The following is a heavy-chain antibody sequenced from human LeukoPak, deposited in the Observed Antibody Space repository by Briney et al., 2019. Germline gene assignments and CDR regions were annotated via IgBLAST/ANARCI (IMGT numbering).Heavy chain of an antibody. CDR3: ARVSVAGFFDY. V-gene: IGHV4-59*01. Sequence: PETLSLTCTVSGGSISSYYWSWIRQPPGKGLEWIGYIYYSGSTNYNPSLKSRVTISVDTSKNQFSLKLSSVTAADTAVYYCARVSVAGFFDYWGQGTLVTVSS. D-gene: IGHD6-19*01. CDR1: GGSISSYY. CDR2: IYYSGST. J-gene: IGHJ4*02.